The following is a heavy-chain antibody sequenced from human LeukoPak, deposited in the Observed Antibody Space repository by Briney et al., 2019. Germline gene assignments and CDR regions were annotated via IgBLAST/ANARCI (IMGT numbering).Heavy chain of an antibody. CDR3: ARGIVEMATIHFDY. D-gene: IGHD5-24*01. CDR2: INPNSGGT. V-gene: IGHV1-2*02. Sequence: ASVKVSCKASGYTFTGYYMHWVRQAPGQGLEWMGWINPNSGGTNYAQKIQGRVTMTRDTSISTAYMELSRLRSDDTAVYYCARGIVEMATIHFDYWGQGTLVTVSS. CDR1: GYTFTGYY. J-gene: IGHJ4*02.